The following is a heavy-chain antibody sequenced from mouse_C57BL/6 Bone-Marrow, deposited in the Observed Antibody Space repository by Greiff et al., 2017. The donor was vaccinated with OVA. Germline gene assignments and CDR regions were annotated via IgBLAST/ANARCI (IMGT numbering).Heavy chain of an antibody. V-gene: IGHV5-4*03. J-gene: IGHJ3*01. CDR2: ISDGGSYT. CDR1: GFTFSSYA. Sequence: EVKVEESGGGLVKPGGSLKLSCAASGFTFSSYAMSWVRQTPEKRLEWVATISDGGSYTYYPDNVKGRFTISRDNAKNNLYLQMSHLKSEDTAMYYCARAGWFAYWGQGTLVTVSA. CDR3: ARAGWFAY.